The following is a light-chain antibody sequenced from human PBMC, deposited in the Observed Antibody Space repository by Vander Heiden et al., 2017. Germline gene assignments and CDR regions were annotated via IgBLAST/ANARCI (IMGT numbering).Light chain of an antibody. Sequence: EIVLTQSPATPSLSPGEGATLSCRASQSVSSYLAWYQHKPGQAPRLLIYEASNRATGIPARFSGTGSGTDFTLTISSLEPEDFAVYYCQHRSGWLPGTFGQGTKVEIK. CDR3: QHRSGWLPGT. CDR1: QSVSSY. J-gene: IGKJ1*01. V-gene: IGKV3-11*01. CDR2: EAS.